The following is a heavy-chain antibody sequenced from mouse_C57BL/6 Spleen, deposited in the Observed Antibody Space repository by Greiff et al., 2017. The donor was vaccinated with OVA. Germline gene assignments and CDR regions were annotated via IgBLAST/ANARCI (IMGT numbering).Heavy chain of an antibody. Sequence: QVQLQQPGAELVKPGASVKLSCKASGYTFTSYWMHWVKQRPGRGLEWIGRIDPNSGGTKYNEKVKSKATLTVDKPSSTAYMQLSSLTSEESAVYYCARRGYEYYFDYWGKGTTLTVSS. CDR1: GYTFTSYW. CDR3: ARRGYEYYFDY. V-gene: IGHV1-72*01. J-gene: IGHJ2*01. D-gene: IGHD3-1*01. CDR2: IDPNSGGT.